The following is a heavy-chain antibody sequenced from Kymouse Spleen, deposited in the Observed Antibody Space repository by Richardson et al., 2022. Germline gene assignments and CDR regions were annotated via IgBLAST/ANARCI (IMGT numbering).Heavy chain of an antibody. Sequence: EVQLVESGGGLVKPGGSLRLSCAASGFTFSNAWMSWVRQAPGKGLEWVGRIKSKTDGGTTDYAAPVKGRFTISRDDSKNTLYLQMNSLKTEDTAVYYCTTEGLLWFDDAFDIWGQGTMVTVSS. V-gene: IGHV3-15*01. J-gene: IGHJ3*02. CDR3: TTEGLLWFDDAFDI. CDR1: GFTFSNAW. CDR2: IKSKTDGGTT. D-gene: IGHD3-10*01.